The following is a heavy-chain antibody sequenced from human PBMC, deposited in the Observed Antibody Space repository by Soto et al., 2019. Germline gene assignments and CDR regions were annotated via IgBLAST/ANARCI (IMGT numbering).Heavy chain of an antibody. V-gene: IGHV4-59*01. J-gene: IGHJ6*03. CDR1: GGSISSYY. CDR3: AKAAAISPYYYYYYMDV. Sequence: PSETLSLTCTVSGGSISSYYWSWIRQPPGKGLEWIGYIYYSGSTNYNPSLKSRVTISVDTSKNQFSLKLSSVTAADTAVYYCAKAAAISPYYYYYYMDVWGKGTTVTVSS. D-gene: IGHD2-2*02. CDR2: IYYSGST.